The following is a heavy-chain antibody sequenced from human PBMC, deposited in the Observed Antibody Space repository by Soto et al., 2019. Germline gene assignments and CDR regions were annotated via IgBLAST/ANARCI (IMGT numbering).Heavy chain of an antibody. CDR3: ARDHSSSWFAFDY. J-gene: IGHJ4*02. CDR1: GFTFSSYG. CDR2: IWYDGSNK. V-gene: IGHV3-33*01. D-gene: IGHD6-13*01. Sequence: GGSLRLSCAASGFTFSSYGMHWVRQAPGKGLEWVAVIWYDGSNKYYADSVKGRFTISRDNSKNTLYLQMTSLRAEDTAVYYCARDHSSSWFAFDYWGQGTLVTVSS.